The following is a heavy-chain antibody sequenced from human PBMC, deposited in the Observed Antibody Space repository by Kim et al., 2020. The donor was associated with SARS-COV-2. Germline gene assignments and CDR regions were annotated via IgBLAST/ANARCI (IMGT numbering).Heavy chain of an antibody. Sequence: SETLSLTCTVSGGSISSGGYYWSWIRQHPGKGLEWIGYIYYSGSTYYNPSLKSRVTISVDTSKNQFSLKLSSVTAADTAVYYCARDTYYDFWSGYRPYYYGMDVWGQGTTVTVSS. V-gene: IGHV4-31*03. CDR2: IYYSGST. D-gene: IGHD3-3*01. J-gene: IGHJ6*02. CDR1: GGSISSGGYY. CDR3: ARDTYYDFWSGYRPYYYGMDV.